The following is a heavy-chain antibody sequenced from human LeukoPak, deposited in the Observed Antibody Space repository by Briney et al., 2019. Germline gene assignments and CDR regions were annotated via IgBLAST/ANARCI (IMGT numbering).Heavy chain of an antibody. D-gene: IGHD6-13*01. CDR1: GYTFTSYG. CDR2: ISAYNGNT. V-gene: IGHV1-18*01. J-gene: IGHJ4*02. CDR3: ARWSSSSWYAAFDY. Sequence: GASVKVSCKASGYTFTSYGISWVRQAPGQGLEWMGWISAYNGNTNYAQKLQGRVTMTTDTSTSTAYMELRSLRSDDTAVYYCARWSSSSWYAAFDYWGQGTLVTVSS.